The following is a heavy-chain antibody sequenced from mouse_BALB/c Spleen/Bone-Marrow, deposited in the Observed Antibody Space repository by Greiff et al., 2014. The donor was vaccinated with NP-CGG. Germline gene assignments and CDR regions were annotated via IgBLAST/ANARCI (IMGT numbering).Heavy chain of an antibody. V-gene: IGHV1-69*02. CDR2: IDPSDSET. J-gene: IGHJ2*01. CDR1: GYTFTSYW. Sequence: VQLQQSGAELVKPGAPVKLSCKAPGYTFTSYWMNWVKRRPGRGLEWIGRIDPSDSETHYNQKFKDKATLTVDKSSSTAYIQLSSLTSEDSAVYYCARNWVYFDYWGQGTTLTVSS. D-gene: IGHD4-1*01. CDR3: ARNWVYFDY.